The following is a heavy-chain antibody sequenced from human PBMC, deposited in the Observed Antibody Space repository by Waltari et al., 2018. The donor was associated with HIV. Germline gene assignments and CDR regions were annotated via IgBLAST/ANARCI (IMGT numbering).Heavy chain of an antibody. D-gene: IGHD3-16*01. J-gene: IGHJ3*02. V-gene: IGHV4-61*01. CDR2: IYYNGRT. CDR1: DGSVSSGSHY. CDR3: SRKYDSDAFNI. Sequence: QVQLQESGPGLVKPSETLSLTCTVSDGSVSSGSHYWSWLRQPPGKGLEWIGYIYYNGRTNYNPSLKSRVTMSVGTSKNQFSLKLSSVTAADTAVYYCSRKYDSDAFNIWGQGTMVTVSS.